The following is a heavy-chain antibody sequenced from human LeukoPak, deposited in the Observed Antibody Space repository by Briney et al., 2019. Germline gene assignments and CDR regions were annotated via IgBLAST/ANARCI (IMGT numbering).Heavy chain of an antibody. J-gene: IGHJ4*02. CDR3: ASPLKEYCSSTSCYMFDY. Sequence: GGSLRLSCAASGFTFSSYAMHWVRQAPGKGLEWVAVISYDGSNKYYADSVKGRFTIPRDNSKNTLYLQMNSLRAEDTAVYYCASPLKEYCSSTSCYMFDYWGQGTLVTVSS. V-gene: IGHV3-30*14. D-gene: IGHD2-2*02. CDR2: ISYDGSNK. CDR1: GFTFSSYA.